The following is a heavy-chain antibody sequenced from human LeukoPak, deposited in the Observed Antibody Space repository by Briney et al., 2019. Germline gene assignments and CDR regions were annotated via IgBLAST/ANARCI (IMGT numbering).Heavy chain of an antibody. J-gene: IGHJ6*03. CDR1: GFTFSSYS. CDR2: ISSSSSTI. D-gene: IGHD2-15*01. Sequence: GGSLRLSCAASGFTFSSYSMNWVRQAPGKGLEWVSYISSSSSTIYYADSVKGRFTISRDNARNSLSLHMNSLRAEDTAVYYCARGVRYCSGGNCYSNTLTYMDVWGKGTTVTVSS. CDR3: ARGVRYCSGGNCYSNTLTYMDV. V-gene: IGHV3-48*04.